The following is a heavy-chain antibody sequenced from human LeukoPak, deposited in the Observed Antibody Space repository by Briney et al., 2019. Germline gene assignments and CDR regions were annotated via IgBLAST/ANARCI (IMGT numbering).Heavy chain of an antibody. J-gene: IGHJ5*02. CDR3: ARGYFDWLNWFDP. D-gene: IGHD3-9*01. V-gene: IGHV3-33*01. Sequence: PGRSLRLSCAASGFTFSSYGMHWVRQAPGKGLEWVAVIWYDGSNKYYADSVKGRFTISRDNSKNTLYLQMSSLRAEDTAVYYCARGYFDWLNWFDPWGQGTLVTVSS. CDR2: IWYDGSNK. CDR1: GFTFSSYG.